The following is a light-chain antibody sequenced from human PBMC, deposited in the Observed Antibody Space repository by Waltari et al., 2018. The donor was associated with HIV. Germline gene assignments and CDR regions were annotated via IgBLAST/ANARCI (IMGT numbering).Light chain of an antibody. Sequence: IPLTPSPSSVSASVGVSVTFTCRASQGVSSSLAWYQQRPGKAPKLLIYGISTLQSGVPSRFSGGGSGTDFTLTINSLQTEDSATYYCQQSNTFPLTFGGGTKVEIK. CDR1: QGVSSS. V-gene: IGKV1-12*01. CDR2: GIS. J-gene: IGKJ4*01. CDR3: QQSNTFPLT.